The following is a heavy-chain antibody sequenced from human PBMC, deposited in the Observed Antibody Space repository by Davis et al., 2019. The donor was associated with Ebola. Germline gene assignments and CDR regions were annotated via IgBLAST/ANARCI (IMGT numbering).Heavy chain of an antibody. CDR1: GYTFISYG. V-gene: IGHV1-69*13. Sequence: AASVKVSCKASGYTFISYGISWVRQAPGQGLEWMGGIIPIFGTANYAQKFQGRVTITADESTSTAYMELSSLRSEDTAVYYCARARFYYYYGMDVWGQGTTVTVSS. J-gene: IGHJ6*02. CDR2: IIPIFGTA. CDR3: ARARFYYYYGMDV.